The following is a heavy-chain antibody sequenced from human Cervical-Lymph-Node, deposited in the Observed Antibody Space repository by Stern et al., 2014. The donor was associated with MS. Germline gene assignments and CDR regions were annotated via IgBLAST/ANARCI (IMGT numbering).Heavy chain of an antibody. CDR2: VSHSGDT. CDR1: GGPTNDYY. J-gene: IGHJ4*02. V-gene: IGHV4-59*01. Sequence: QVQLQESGPGLVKPSETLSLTCTASGGPTNDYYRTWIRQPPGKGLEWIGYVSHSGDTNYNPSLKSRVTMSVDTSKNQFSLNLTSVTAADTAVYYCGRDPDYWGQGTLVAVSS. CDR3: GRDPDY.